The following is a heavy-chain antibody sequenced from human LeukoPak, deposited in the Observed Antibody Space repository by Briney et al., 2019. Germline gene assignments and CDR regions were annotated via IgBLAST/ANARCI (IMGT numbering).Heavy chain of an antibody. CDR1: GYSISSGYY. CDR2: VYHSGHT. V-gene: IGHV4-38-2*02. J-gene: IGHJ4*02. CDR3: ARAPHCTSTSCYLGGYFFDY. D-gene: IGHD2-2*01. Sequence: SETLSLTCTVSGYSISSGYYWGWIRQPPGKGLEWIGSVYHSGHTCYNPSLKSRVTISVDTSKNQFSLKLSSVTAADTAVYYCARAPHCTSTSCYLGGYFFDYWGQGNLVTVSS.